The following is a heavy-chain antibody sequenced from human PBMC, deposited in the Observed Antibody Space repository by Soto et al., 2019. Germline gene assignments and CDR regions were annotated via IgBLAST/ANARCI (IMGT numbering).Heavy chain of an antibody. V-gene: IGHV5-10-1*01. CDR3: AREAKLSTGYSSDTTSDY. CDR2: IDPSDSYT. J-gene: IGHJ4*02. Sequence: EVQLVQSGEEVKKPGESLRISCKGSGYSFTSYWINWVRQMPGKGLEWMGRIDPSDSYTNYSPSFQGHVTISADKSISTAYLQWRSLKSSDSAMYYCAREAKLSTGYSSDTTSDYWCQGTLVTVTS. D-gene: IGHD6-25*01. CDR1: GYSFTSYW.